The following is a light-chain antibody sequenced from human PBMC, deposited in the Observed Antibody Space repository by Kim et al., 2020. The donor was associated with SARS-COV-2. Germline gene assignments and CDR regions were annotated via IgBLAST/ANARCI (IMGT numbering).Light chain of an antibody. CDR1: PSSGSSH. CDR2: AAS. Sequence: SPGERAPLSCRASPSSGSSHLIWSQQKSGPAPRLLIYAASNRATGIPARFSGSGSGTDFTLTISSLEPEDFAVYYCQQRNNWPLTFGGGTKVDIK. V-gene: IGKV3-11*01. J-gene: IGKJ4*01. CDR3: QQRNNWPLT.